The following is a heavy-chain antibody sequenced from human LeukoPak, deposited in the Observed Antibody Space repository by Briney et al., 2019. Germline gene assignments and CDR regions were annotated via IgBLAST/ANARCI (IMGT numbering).Heavy chain of an antibody. V-gene: IGHV1-8*01. CDR1: GYTFTSYD. CDR2: MNPNSGNT. CDR3: ATATAYYYGSGSLPPVSNYYYGMDV. J-gene: IGHJ6*02. D-gene: IGHD3-10*01. Sequence: ASVKVSCKASGYTFTSYDINWVRQATGQGLEGMGWMNPNSGNTGYAQKFQGRVTMTRNTSISTAYMELSSLRSEDTAVYYCATATAYYYGSGSLPPVSNYYYGMDVWGQGTTVTVSS.